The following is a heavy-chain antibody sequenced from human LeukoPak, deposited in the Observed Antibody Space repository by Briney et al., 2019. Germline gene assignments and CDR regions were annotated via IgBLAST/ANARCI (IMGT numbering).Heavy chain of an antibody. Sequence: SQTLSLTCTVSGGSISSGGYSWSWIRQHPGQGLEWIGYIYYSGSTYYNPSLKSRVTISVDTSKNQFSLKLSPATAGDTAVYYCARGIAARPENRFDYWGQGTLVTVSS. V-gene: IGHV4-31*03. CDR1: GGSISSGGYS. CDR3: ARGIAARPENRFDY. CDR2: IYYSGST. J-gene: IGHJ4*02. D-gene: IGHD6-6*01.